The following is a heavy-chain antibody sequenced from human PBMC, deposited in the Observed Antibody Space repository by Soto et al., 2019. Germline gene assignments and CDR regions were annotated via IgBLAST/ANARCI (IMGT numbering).Heavy chain of an antibody. J-gene: IGHJ4*02. CDR2: ISYDGSNK. Sequence: QVQLVESGGGVVQPGRSLRLSCAASGFTFSSYAMHWVRQAPGKGLEWVAVISYDGSNKYYADSGKGRFTISRDNSKNTLYLQMNSLRAEDTAVYYCASRGYGGRGYWGQGTLVTVSS. V-gene: IGHV3-30-3*01. D-gene: IGHD5-18*01. CDR1: GFTFSSYA. CDR3: ASRGYGGRGY.